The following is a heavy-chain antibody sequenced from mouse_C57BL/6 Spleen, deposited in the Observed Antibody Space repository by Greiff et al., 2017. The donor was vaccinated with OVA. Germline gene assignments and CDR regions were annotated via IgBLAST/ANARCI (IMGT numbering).Heavy chain of an antibody. V-gene: IGHV1-53*01. Sequence: QVQLQQPGTELVKPGASVKLSCKASGYTFTSYWMHWVKQRPGQGLEWIGNINPSNGGTNYNEKFKSKATLTVDKSSSTAYMQLSSLTAEDSAVYYGARGDYGNYGFAYWGQGTLVTVSA. J-gene: IGHJ3*01. D-gene: IGHD2-1*01. CDR2: INPSNGGT. CDR1: GYTFTSYW. CDR3: ARGDYGNYGFAY.